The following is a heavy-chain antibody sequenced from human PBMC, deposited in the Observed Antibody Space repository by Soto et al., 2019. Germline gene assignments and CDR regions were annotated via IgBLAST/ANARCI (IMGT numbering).Heavy chain of an antibody. J-gene: IGHJ6*04. CDR1: GYTFTSYY. Sequence: ASVKVSCKASGYTFTSYYMHWVRQAPGQGLEWMGIINPSGGSTSYAQKFQGRVTMTRDTSTSTVYMELSSLRSEDTAVYYCARSRTIFGVVIALDVWGKGTTVTVSS. CDR3: ARSRTIFGVVIALDV. D-gene: IGHD3-3*01. V-gene: IGHV1-46*01. CDR2: INPSGGST.